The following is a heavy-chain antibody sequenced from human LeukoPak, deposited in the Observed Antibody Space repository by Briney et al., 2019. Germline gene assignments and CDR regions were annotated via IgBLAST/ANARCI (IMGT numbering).Heavy chain of an antibody. V-gene: IGHV4-30-2*01. CDR3: ARTSSGAFDI. CDR2: IYHNGST. J-gene: IGHJ3*02. Sequence: SETLSLTCAVSGGSISSGGYSWSWIRQPPGKGLEWIGYIYHNGSTYYNPSLKSRVTISVDRSKNQFSLKLSSVTAADTAVYYCARTSSGAFDIWDQGTMVTVSS. CDR1: GGSISSGGYS. D-gene: IGHD3-10*01.